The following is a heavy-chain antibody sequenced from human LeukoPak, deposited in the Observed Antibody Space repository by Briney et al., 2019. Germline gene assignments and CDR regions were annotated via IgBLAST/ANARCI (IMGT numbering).Heavy chain of an antibody. CDR1: GYSFTSYW. D-gene: IGHD3-10*01. V-gene: IGHV5-51*01. CDR2: IYPGDSDT. J-gene: IGHJ4*02. Sequence: GESLKISCKGSGYSFTSYWIGWVRQMPGKGLEWMGIIYPGDSDTKYSPSFQGQVTISADKSISTAYLQWSSLKASDTAMYYCARSPPSLHYYGSGYSDYWGQGTLVTVSS. CDR3: ARSPPSLHYYGSGYSDY.